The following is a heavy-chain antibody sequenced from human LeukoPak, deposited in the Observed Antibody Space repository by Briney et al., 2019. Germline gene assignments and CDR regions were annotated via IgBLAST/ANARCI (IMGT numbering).Heavy chain of an antibody. CDR1: GGSISSYY. D-gene: IGHD3-3*01. V-gene: IGHV4-4*07. CDR2: IYTSGST. Sequence: SETLSLTCTVSGGSISSYYWSWIRQPAGKGLEWIGRIYTSGSTNYNPSLKSRVTMSVDTSKNQFSLKLSPVTAADAAVYYCAREPVRFGDAFDIWGQGTMVTVSS. J-gene: IGHJ3*02. CDR3: AREPVRFGDAFDI.